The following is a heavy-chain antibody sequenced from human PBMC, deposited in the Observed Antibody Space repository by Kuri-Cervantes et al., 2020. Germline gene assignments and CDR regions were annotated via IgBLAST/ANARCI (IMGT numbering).Heavy chain of an antibody. J-gene: IGHJ4*02. CDR2: INPSGGST. V-gene: IGHV1-46*01. D-gene: IGHD6-19*01. CDR1: GYTFTSYD. Sequence: ASVKVSCKASGYTFTSYDTNWVRQAPGQGLEWMGIINPSGGSTSYAQKFQGRVTMTRDTSTSTVYMELSSLRSEDTAVYYCARAANGIAVAGRGYYFDYWGQGTLVTVSS. CDR3: ARAANGIAVAGRGYYFDY.